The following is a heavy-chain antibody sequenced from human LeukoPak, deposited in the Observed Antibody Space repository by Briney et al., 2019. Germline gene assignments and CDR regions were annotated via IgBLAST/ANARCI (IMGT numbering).Heavy chain of an antibody. D-gene: IGHD5-24*01. CDR2: IKQDGREK. J-gene: IGHJ4*02. CDR1: GFTFSSYA. Sequence: GGSLRLSCAASGFTFSSYAMNWVRQAPGKGLEWVANIKQDGREKYYVDSVKGRFTISRDNAKNSLYLQMSSLRDDDTAVYYCTRDRGWQQFDYWGQGTLVTVSS. V-gene: IGHV3-7*01. CDR3: TRDRGWQQFDY.